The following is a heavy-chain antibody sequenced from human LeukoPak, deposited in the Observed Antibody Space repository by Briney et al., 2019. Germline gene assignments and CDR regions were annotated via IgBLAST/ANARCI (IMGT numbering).Heavy chain of an antibody. Sequence: KSSETLSLTCTVSSGSISSDTHYLAWIRQPPGKGLEWIGALGNDGKTYSNPSLKSRVTISVDTSRNQFSLKLTSVTAADTAVYYCARGSDFWSPWGLGTLVTVSS. CDR3: ARGSDFWSP. D-gene: IGHD3-3*01. V-gene: IGHV4-39*07. J-gene: IGHJ5*02. CDR2: LGNDGKT. CDR1: SGSISSDTHY.